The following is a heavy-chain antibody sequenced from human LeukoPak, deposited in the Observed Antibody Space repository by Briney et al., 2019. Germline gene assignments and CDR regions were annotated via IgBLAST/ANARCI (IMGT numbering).Heavy chain of an antibody. Sequence: PSETLSLTCAVSGGSIRSSSYYWGWIRQPPGKGLEWIGSIYYSGTTYCNPSLKSRVTISVDTSKNQFSLNLNSVTAADTAVYYCATQVGAARTYFDYWGQGTLVTVSS. CDR1: GGSIRSSSYY. CDR3: ATQVGAARTYFDY. J-gene: IGHJ4*02. V-gene: IGHV4-39*01. CDR2: IYYSGTT. D-gene: IGHD6-6*01.